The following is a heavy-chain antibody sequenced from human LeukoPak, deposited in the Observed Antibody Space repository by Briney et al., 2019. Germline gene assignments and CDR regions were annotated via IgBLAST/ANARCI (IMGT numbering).Heavy chain of an antibody. J-gene: IGHJ3*02. CDR2: IYYSGST. D-gene: IGHD3-22*01. CDR3: ARDPGDYDSSGYGAFDI. CDR1: GGSISSGGYY. V-gene: IGHV4-31*03. Sequence: SETLSLTCTVSGGSISSGGYYWNWIRQHPGKGLEWIGYIYYSGSTYYNPSLKSRVTISVDTSKNQFSLKLSSVTAADTAVYYCARDPGDYDSSGYGAFDIWGQGTMVTVSS.